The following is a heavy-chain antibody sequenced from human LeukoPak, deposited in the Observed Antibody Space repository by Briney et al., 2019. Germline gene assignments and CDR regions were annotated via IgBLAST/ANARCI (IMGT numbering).Heavy chain of an antibody. J-gene: IGHJ4*02. CDR3: TTALGYSSGWYGFDY. Sequence: GGSLRLSCAASGFTFSKYAMTWVRQAPGKGLEWVSGISVSGGSTNYADSVKGRFTISRDNSKNTLYLQMNSLKTEDTAVYYCTTALGYSSGWYGFDYWGQGTLVTVSS. V-gene: IGHV3-23*01. CDR2: ISVSGGST. D-gene: IGHD6-19*01. CDR1: GFTFSKYA.